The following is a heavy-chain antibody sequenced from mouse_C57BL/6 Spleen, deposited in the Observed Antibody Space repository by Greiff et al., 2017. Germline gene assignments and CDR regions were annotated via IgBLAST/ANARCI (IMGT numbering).Heavy chain of an antibody. CDR1: GYTFTSYW. CDR2: IDPSDSYT. J-gene: IGHJ3*01. Sequence: QVQLQQPGAELVMPGASVKLSCKASGYTFTSYWMHWVKQRPGHGLEWIGEIDPSDSYTNYNQKFKGKSTLTVDKSSSTAYMQLSSLTSEDSAVYYCSSGYDWFAYWGQGTLVTVSA. V-gene: IGHV1-69*01. D-gene: IGHD3-2*02. CDR3: SSGYDWFAY.